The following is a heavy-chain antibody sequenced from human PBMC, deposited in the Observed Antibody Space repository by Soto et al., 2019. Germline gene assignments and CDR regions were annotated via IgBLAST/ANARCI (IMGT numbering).Heavy chain of an antibody. CDR2: IYYSGST. CDR1: GGSFSGYY. J-gene: IGHJ6*02. Sequence: PSETLSLTCAVYGGSFSGYYWGWIRQPPGKGLEWIGSIYYSGSTYYNPSLKSRVTISVDTSKNQFSLKLSSVTAADTAVYYCARLEVVLTGYYITPTYYYGMDVWGQGTTVTVSS. CDR3: ARLEVVLTGYYITPTYYYGMDV. D-gene: IGHD3-9*01. V-gene: IGHV4-39*01.